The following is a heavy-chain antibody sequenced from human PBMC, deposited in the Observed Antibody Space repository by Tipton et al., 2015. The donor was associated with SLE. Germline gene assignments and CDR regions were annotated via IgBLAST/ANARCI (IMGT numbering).Heavy chain of an antibody. D-gene: IGHD3-10*01. V-gene: IGHV4-34*01. CDR1: GGSFSGYY. CDR2: INHSGST. J-gene: IGHJ4*02. Sequence: TLSLTCAVYGGSFSGYYWSWIRQPPGKGLEWIGEINHSGSTNYNPSLKSRVTISEDTSKNQFSLKLSSVTAADTAVYYCARELAGGFDYWGQGTLVTVSS. CDR3: ARELAGGFDY.